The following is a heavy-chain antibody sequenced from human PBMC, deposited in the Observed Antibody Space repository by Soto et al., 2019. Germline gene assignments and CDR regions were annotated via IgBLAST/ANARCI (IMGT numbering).Heavy chain of an antibody. CDR3: ARDATSIAAHYGMDV. CDR1: GGTFSSYA. Sequence: QVQLVQSGAEVKKPGSSVKVSCKASGGTFSSYAISWVRQAPGQGLEWMGGIIPIFGTANYAQKFQGRVKIPADESTSTAYMELSSLRSEDTAVYYCARDATSIAAHYGMDVWGQGTTVTVSS. V-gene: IGHV1-69*12. J-gene: IGHJ6*02. CDR2: IIPIFGTA. D-gene: IGHD6-6*01.